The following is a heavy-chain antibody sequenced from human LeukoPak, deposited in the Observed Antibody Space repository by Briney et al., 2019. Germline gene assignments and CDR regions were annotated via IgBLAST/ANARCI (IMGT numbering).Heavy chain of an antibody. D-gene: IGHD3-16*02. CDR1: GFTFSNAW. Sequence: GGSLRLSCAASGFTFSNAWMSWVRQAPGKGLEWLGRIKSNTDGGTTDYAAPVKGRFTISRDDSKNTLYLQMNSLKTEDTAVYYCTAVYRVEGHYYYYMDGWGKGTTVTISS. V-gene: IGHV3-15*01. CDR3: TAVYRVEGHYYYYMDG. J-gene: IGHJ6*03. CDR2: IKSNTDGGTT.